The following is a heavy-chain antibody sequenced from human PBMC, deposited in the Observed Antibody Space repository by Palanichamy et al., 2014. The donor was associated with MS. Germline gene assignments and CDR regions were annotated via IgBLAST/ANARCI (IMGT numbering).Heavy chain of an antibody. D-gene: IGHD2-2*01. CDR3: ARSSSPRLVSARGWFDP. V-gene: IGHV4-38-2*01. Sequence: QVQVQESGPGLVKPSGDPVPHLRCLWLLRQHWLLLGLDPAAPRKGLEWITNMYHSGSTYYNPSLKSRVTMSVDTSKNQFSLRLTSVTAADTAVYYCARSSSPRLVSARGWFDPWGPGTLVAV. CDR1: LLRQHWLL. CDR2: MYHSGST. J-gene: IGHJ5*02.